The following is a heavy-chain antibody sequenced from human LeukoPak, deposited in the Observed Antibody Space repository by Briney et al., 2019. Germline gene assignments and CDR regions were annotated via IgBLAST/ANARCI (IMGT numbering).Heavy chain of an antibody. D-gene: IGHD2-2*02. CDR1: GFTFSNAW. Sequence: PGGSLRLSCAASGFTFSNAWMSWVRQAPGKGLEWVGRIKSKTDGGTIDYAAPVKGRFTISRDDSKNTLYLQMNSLKTEDTAVYYCTQLIVVVPAAILGDAFDIWGQGTMVTVSS. J-gene: IGHJ3*02. CDR2: IKSKTDGGTI. V-gene: IGHV3-15*01. CDR3: TQLIVVVPAAILGDAFDI.